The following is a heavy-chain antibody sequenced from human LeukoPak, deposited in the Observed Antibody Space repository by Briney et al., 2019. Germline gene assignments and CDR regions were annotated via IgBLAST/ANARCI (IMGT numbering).Heavy chain of an antibody. D-gene: IGHD3-16*02. CDR1: GYTFTVYY. J-gene: IGHJ4*02. V-gene: IGHV1-2*02. CDR3: ARVYYLWESYRYLFDY. Sequence: ASVRVSCKASGYTFTVYYIHWVRQAPAQGVECMRWISPNSGGANYAQKFRGRVTMTTDTSITTAYMELSSLKSDDTALYYCARVYYLWESYRYLFDYWGQGSLVTVSS. CDR2: ISPNSGGA.